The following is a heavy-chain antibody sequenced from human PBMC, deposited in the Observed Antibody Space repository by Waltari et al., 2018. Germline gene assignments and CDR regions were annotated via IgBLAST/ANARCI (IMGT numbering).Heavy chain of an antibody. V-gene: IGHV4-59*01. Sequence: QVQLQESGPGLVKPSETLSLTCTVSGGSISSYYWSWIRQPPGKGMELIGYIYDSGSTNYNPALKRRVTISVDTTKNQFSLKLSSVTAADTAVYYCARVYDYWGQGTLVTVSS. J-gene: IGHJ4*02. CDR2: IYDSGST. CDR1: GGSISSYY. CDR3: ARVYDY.